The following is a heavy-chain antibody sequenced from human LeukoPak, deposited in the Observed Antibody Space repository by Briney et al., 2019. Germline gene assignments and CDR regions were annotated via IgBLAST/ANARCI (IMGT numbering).Heavy chain of an antibody. D-gene: IGHD3/OR15-3a*01. CDR3: AKVILAAKTSETDYYYYMDV. CDR2: ISSSGSTI. J-gene: IGHJ6*03. Sequence: GGSLRLSCAASGFTFSSYEMHWVRQAPGKGLERVSYISSSGSTIYYADSVKGRFTISRDNAKNSLYLQMNSLRAEDTAVYYCAKVILAAKTSETDYYYYMDVWGKGTTVTISS. CDR1: GFTFSSYE. V-gene: IGHV3-48*03.